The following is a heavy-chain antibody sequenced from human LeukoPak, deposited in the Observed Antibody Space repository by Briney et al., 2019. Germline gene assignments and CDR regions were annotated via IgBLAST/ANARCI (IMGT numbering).Heavy chain of an antibody. V-gene: IGHV1-2*02. CDR2: INPNSGGT. CDR1: AYTFTGYN. CDR3: ARAEEGATEY. D-gene: IGHD1-26*01. Sequence: ASVTVSCKASAYTFTGYNMHWVRLAPGQGLEWMGWINPNSGGTNYAQKFQGRVTMTRDTSISKAYMELSRLRSDDTAVYYCARAEEGATEYWGQGTLVTVSS. J-gene: IGHJ4*02.